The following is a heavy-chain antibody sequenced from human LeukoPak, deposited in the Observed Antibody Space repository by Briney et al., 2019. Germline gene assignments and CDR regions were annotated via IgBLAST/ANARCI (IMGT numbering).Heavy chain of an antibody. Sequence: PSETLSLTCTVSGGSISSYYWSWIRQPPGKGLEWIGYIYYSGSTNYNPSLKSRVTISVDTSKNQFSLKLSSVTAADTAVYYCARQRRSGYLTYYFDYWGQGILVTVSS. CDR2: IYYSGST. J-gene: IGHJ4*02. CDR1: GGSISSYY. D-gene: IGHD5-12*01. V-gene: IGHV4-59*08. CDR3: ARQRRSGYLTYYFDY.